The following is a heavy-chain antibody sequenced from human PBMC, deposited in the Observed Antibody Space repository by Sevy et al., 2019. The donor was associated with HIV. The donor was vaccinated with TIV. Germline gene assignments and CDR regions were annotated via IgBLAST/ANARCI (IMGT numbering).Heavy chain of an antibody. J-gene: IGHJ4*02. CDR3: ARDYGPTVAGTIDY. V-gene: IGHV1-2*02. Sequence: ASVKVSCKASGYTFTGYYMHWVRQAPGQGLAWMGWINPNSGGTNYAQKFQGRVTMTRDTSISTAYMELSRLRSDDTAVYYCARDYGPTVAGTIDYWGQGTLVTVSS. D-gene: IGHD6-19*01. CDR1: GYTFTGYY. CDR2: INPNSGGT.